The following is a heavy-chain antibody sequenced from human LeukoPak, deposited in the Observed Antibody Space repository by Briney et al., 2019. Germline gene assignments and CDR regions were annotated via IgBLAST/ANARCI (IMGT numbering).Heavy chain of an antibody. Sequence: SETLSLTCAVYGGSFSGYYWSWIRQPPGKGLEWIGEINHSGSTNYNPSLKSRVTISVDTSKNQFSLKLSSVTAADTAVYYCARHGRFAAGIDYWGQGTLVTVSS. CDR1: GGSFSGYY. V-gene: IGHV4-34*01. CDR3: ARHGRFAAGIDY. D-gene: IGHD6-13*01. CDR2: INHSGST. J-gene: IGHJ4*02.